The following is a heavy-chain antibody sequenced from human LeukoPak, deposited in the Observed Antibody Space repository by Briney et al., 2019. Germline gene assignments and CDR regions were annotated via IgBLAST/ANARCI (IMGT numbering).Heavy chain of an antibody. Sequence: GGSLRLSCAVSGFTFSSYVMSWVRQAPGKGLEWVSTIFGSDHNTYYAHSVTGPFTISTDNSKNTLYLQTTSLRAEDTAVYYCAKGKYSSGWYVFDYWGQGTLVTVSS. CDR3: AKGKYSSGWYVFDY. J-gene: IGHJ4*02. CDR1: GFTFSSYV. CDR2: IFGSDHNT. D-gene: IGHD6-19*01. V-gene: IGHV3-23*01.